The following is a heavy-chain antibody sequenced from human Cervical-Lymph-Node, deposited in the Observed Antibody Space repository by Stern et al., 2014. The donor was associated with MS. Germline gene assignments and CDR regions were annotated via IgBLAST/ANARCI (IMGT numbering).Heavy chain of an antibody. V-gene: IGHV4-39*01. J-gene: IGHJ4*02. D-gene: IGHD2-8*02. CDR1: GDSISSYTHY. CDR3: AKHACTGAACPFDL. Sequence: QLQLQESGPGLVKPSETLSLTCAVSGDSISSYTHYWAWIRQPPGKGLEWIGSVYYSGATYYNPSLKSPVTIYVDTSNNPFPLGLNSVTAADTAVYYCAKHACTGAACPFDLWGQGTLVTVSS. CDR2: VYYSGAT.